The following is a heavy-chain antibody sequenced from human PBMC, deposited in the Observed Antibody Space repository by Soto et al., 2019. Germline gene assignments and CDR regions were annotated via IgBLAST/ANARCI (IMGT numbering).Heavy chain of an antibody. J-gene: IGHJ4*02. D-gene: IGHD3-22*01. CDR1: GDSISTFY. CDR3: ARGRTVRNYADDSSDYFYFFDY. V-gene: IGHV4-59*01. Sequence: SETLSLTCTVSGDSISTFYWGWMRQSPGKELEWIGYVYYTGSTNYNPSLKSRVTISVDRSKNQFSLKLTSANAADTAVYYCARGRTVRNYADDSSDYFYFFDYWGQGTQVT. CDR2: VYYTGST.